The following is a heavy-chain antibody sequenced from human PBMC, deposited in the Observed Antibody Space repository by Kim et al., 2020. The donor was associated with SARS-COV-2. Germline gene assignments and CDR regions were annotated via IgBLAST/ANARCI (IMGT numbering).Heavy chain of an antibody. CDR3: TKARRQSGLVLPVFDY. CDR1: GFTFSNHD. J-gene: IGHJ6*01. CDR2: ISYDGNFK. D-gene: IGHD6-6*01. Sequence: GGSLRLSCEASGFTFSNHDIHWVREAPGKGLEWVIGISYDGNFKSYAGSVKGRFTISRDNSKNTLYLQMNSLRVEDTAVYYCTKARRQSGLVLPVFDY. V-gene: IGHV3-30*18.